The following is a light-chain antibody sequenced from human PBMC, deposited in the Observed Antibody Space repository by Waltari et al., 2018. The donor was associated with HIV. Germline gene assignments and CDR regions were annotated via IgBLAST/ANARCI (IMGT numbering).Light chain of an antibody. CDR2: RNN. CDR3: QSWDVSLNAYV. J-gene: IGLJ1*01. Sequence: QSVLTQPPSASGTPGQRVTISCSGSSSNIGSKYVYWYQQLPGTAPKLLIYRNNQRPSGVPDRFSGSKSGTSASLAISGLRSEDEADYYCQSWDVSLNAYVFGSGTRVTVL. V-gene: IGLV1-47*01. CDR1: SSNIGSKY.